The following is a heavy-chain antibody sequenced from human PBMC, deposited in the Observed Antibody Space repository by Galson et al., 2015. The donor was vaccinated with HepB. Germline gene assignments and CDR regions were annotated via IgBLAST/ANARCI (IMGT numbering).Heavy chain of an antibody. D-gene: IGHD6-19*01. J-gene: IGHJ4*02. CDR1: GFTFTDYY. Sequence: SLRLSCAASGFTFTDYYMDWVRQAPGKGLEWVGRSRDKANSYTTEYAASVKGRFTISRDDSKNSLYLQMNSLRAEDTAVYYCAKEGGGMVVAIRRYFDYWGQGTLVTVSS. CDR3: AKEGGGMVVAIRRYFDY. V-gene: IGHV3-72*01. CDR2: SRDKANSYTT.